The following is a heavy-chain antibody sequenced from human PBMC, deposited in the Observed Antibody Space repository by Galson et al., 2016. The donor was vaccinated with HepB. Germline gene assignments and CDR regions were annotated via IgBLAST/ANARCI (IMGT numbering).Heavy chain of an antibody. J-gene: IGHJ5*02. CDR1: GGSISSSNW. V-gene: IGHV4-4*02. Sequence: ETLSLTCAVSGGSISSSNWWTWVRQPPGKGLEWIGEIYHSGTTHYNPSLESRVTISVDKSKNQFSLKLNSVTAADTAVYYCARNSGGSFLGWFDPWGQGTLVTVSS. D-gene: IGHD6-25*01. CDR2: IYHSGTT. CDR3: ARNSGGSFLGWFDP.